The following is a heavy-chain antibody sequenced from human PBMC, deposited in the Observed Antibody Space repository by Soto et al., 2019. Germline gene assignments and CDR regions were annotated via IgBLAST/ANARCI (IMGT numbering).Heavy chain of an antibody. CDR1: GGSLSSSSYY. CDR2: IYYSGST. Sequence: SETLSLTCTVSGGSLSSSSYYWGWIRQPPGKGLEWIGSIYYSGSTYYNPSLKSRVTISVDTSKNQFSLKLSSVTAADTAVYYCARQGIVVVVAATKAWFDPWGQGTLVTVSS. V-gene: IGHV4-39*01. D-gene: IGHD2-15*01. CDR3: ARQGIVVVVAATKAWFDP. J-gene: IGHJ5*02.